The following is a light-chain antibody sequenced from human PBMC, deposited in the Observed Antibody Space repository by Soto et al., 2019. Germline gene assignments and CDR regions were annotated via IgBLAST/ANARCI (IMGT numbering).Light chain of an antibody. V-gene: IGLV1-47*01. CDR1: SSNIGSNY. CDR2: RNN. Sequence: LTQPPSASGTPGQRVTISCSGSSSNIGSNYVYWYQQLPGTAPKLLIYRNNQRPSGVPDRFSGSKSGTSASLAISGLRSEDEADYYCAAWDDSLSGPNVFGTGTKLTVL. J-gene: IGLJ1*01. CDR3: AAWDDSLSGPNV.